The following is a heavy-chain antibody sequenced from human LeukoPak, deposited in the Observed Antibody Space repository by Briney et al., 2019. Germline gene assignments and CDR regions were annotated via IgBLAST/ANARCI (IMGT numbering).Heavy chain of an antibody. V-gene: IGHV3-48*03. Sequence: PGGSLRLSCAASGFTFSSYELNWVRQAPGKGLEWVSYITSSGGTTYYADSVKGRFTISRDNAKTSLYLQMNSLRAEDTAVYYCARESGSSSGDAFDIWGQGTMVTVSS. CDR3: ARESGSSSGDAFDI. CDR2: ITSSGGTT. J-gene: IGHJ3*02. CDR1: GFTFSSYE. D-gene: IGHD1-26*01.